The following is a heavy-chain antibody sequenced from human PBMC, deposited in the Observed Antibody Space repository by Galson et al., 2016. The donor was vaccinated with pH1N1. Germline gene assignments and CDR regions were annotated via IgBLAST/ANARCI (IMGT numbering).Heavy chain of an antibody. D-gene: IGHD4-17*01. CDR3: ALDTVPNGADH. V-gene: IGHV3-53*01. CDR1: GFLVTDRF. Sequence: RLSCAASGFLVTDRFMSWVRQAPGKRLEWVSIIYPGGGTYYADFVEGRFTISRDTSKNMLFLHMNTLRAEDTALYYCALDTVPNGADHWGQGTLITVSS. CDR2: IYPGGGT. J-gene: IGHJ5*02.